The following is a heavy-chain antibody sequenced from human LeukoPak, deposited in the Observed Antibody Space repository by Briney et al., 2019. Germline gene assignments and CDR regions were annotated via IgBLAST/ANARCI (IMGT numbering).Heavy chain of an antibody. CDR3: ARFGPPHALDV. V-gene: IGHV3-21*01. D-gene: IGHD3-10*01. CDR2: ISSSSSYI. Sequence: GGSLRLSCAGSGFTFSSYSMNWVRQAPGKGLEWVSAISSSSSYIYYADSVKDRFTISRDNAKNSLYLQVNSLTAEDTAVYFCARFGPPHALDVWGEGTTVTVSS. CDR1: GFTFSSYS. J-gene: IGHJ6*04.